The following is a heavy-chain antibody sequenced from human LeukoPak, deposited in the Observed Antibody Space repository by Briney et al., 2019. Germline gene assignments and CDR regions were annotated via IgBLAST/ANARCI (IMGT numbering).Heavy chain of an antibody. CDR2: IYYSGST. Sequence: TLSLXCTVSGGSISSSSYYWSWIRQPPGKGLEWIGYIYYSGSTYYNPSLKSRVTISVDTSKNQFSLKLSSVTAADTAVYYCAGHQWMYNWFDPWGQGTLVTVSS. V-gene: IGHV4-30-4*08. J-gene: IGHJ5*02. D-gene: IGHD5-12*01. CDR3: AGHQWMYNWFDP. CDR1: GGSISSSSYY.